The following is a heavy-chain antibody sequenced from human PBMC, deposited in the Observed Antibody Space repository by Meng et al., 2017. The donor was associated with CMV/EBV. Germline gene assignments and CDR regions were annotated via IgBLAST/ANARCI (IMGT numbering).Heavy chain of an antibody. CDR1: VGSFSGYY. J-gene: IGHJ4*02. V-gene: IGHV4-34*01. D-gene: IGHD1-26*01. CDR2: INHSGST. CDR3: ARGVGATGKADY. Sequence: VEPHHCGAGLLKASATPSLPCSCYVGSFSGYYWSWIRQPPGKGLEWIGEINHSGSTNYNPFLKSRVTTSVDTYKNQFSLKLSSVTAADTAVYYCARGVGATGKADYWGQGTLVTVSS.